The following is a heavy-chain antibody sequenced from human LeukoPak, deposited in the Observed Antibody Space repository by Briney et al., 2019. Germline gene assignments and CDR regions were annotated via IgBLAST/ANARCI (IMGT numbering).Heavy chain of an antibody. Sequence: SETLSLTCTVSGGSISSYYWSWIRQPPGKGLEWIGYIYYSGSTNYNPSLKSRVTISVDTSKNQFSLKLSSVTAADTAVYYCARGEAYGSEFSYYYGMDVWGQGTTVTVSS. CDR3: ARGEAYGSEFSYYYGMDV. D-gene: IGHD3-10*01. V-gene: IGHV4-59*01. CDR2: IYYSGST. CDR1: GGSISSYY. J-gene: IGHJ6*02.